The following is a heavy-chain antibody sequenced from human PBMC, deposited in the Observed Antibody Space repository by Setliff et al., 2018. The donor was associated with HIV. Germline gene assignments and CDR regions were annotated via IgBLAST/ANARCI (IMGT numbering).Heavy chain of an antibody. CDR2: IIPMFGTA. V-gene: IGHV1-69*13. J-gene: IGHJ5*02. CDR1: GGTFSSYA. Sequence: GASVKVSCKASGGTFSSYAINWVRQAPGQGLEWMGGIIPMFGTAHYAQKFQGRVTITADESTTTAYMELSSLRSEDTAVYYCAILSVYWFDPWGQGTPVTVSS. D-gene: IGHD1-20*01. CDR3: AILSVYWFDP.